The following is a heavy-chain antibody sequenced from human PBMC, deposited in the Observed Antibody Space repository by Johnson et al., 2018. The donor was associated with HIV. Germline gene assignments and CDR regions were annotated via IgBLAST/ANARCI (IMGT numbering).Heavy chain of an antibody. Sequence: QVQLVESGGGLVQPGGSLRLSCAASGFTFDDYAMHWVRQAPGKGLEWVTVIAYDGSNQYYADSVKGRFTISRDNSKNTLYLQMNSLRAEDTAVYYCASSAPGLLPNDAFDIWGQGTMVTVSS. CDR2: IAYDGSNQ. D-gene: IGHD2-15*01. V-gene: IGHV3-30*04. CDR1: GFTFDDYA. J-gene: IGHJ3*02. CDR3: ASSAPGLLPNDAFDI.